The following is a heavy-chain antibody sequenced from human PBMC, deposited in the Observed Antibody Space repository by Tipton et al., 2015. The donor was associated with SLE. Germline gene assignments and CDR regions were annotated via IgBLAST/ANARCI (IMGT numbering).Heavy chain of an antibody. V-gene: IGHV3-9*01. D-gene: IGHD6-13*01. CDR2: ISWNSGTI. CDR3: SKAPSRLLAGTEYFDY. Sequence: SLRLSCAASGFNFDDYAMHWVRQTPGKGLEWVSSISWNSGTIGYADSVKGRFTISRDNARNSLYLQMNSLRAEGTALYYCSKAPSRLLAGTEYFDYWGQGTLVTVSS. J-gene: IGHJ4*02. CDR1: GFNFDDYA.